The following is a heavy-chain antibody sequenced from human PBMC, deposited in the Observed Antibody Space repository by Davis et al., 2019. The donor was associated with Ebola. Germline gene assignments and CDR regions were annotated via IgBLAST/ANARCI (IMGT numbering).Heavy chain of an antibody. V-gene: IGHV3-21*01. D-gene: IGHD2-15*01. Sequence: GESLKISCAASGFIFSTHTMHWARQAPGKGLEWVSSISSSSTSIDYADSVKGRFTISRDNTKKSLYLQMNSLRDEDTAVYYCAREGAGYYFDDWGQGTLVTVSS. CDR1: GFIFSTHT. J-gene: IGHJ4*02. CDR3: AREGAGYYFDD. CDR2: ISSSSTSI.